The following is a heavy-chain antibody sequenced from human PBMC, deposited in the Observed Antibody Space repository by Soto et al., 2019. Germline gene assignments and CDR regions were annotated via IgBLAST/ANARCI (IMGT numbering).Heavy chain of an antibody. CDR2: ISYDGSNK. V-gene: IGHV3-30-3*02. CDR1: GFTFSSYA. CDR3: ANDISSGYSSSSGIDY. J-gene: IGHJ4*02. Sequence: SLRLSCAGSGFTFSSYAMQWVRPAPGKGLEWGAVISYDGSNKYYADSVKGRFTISRDNSKNTLYLQMNSLRAEDTAVYYCANDISSGYSSSSGIDYWGQGTLVTVSS. D-gene: IGHD6-13*01.